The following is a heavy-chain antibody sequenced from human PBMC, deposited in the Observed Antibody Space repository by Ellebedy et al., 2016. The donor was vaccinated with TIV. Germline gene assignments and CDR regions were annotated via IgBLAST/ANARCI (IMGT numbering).Heavy chain of an antibody. CDR3: ARDDYGDRYGMDV. CDR2: ISAFNGNT. J-gene: IGHJ6*02. Sequence: ASVKVSXKASGYTFTNYGISWVRQAPGQGLEWMGWISAFNGNTNYAEKFQDRVTVTTDTSTSTAYMELRSLRSGDTAVYYCARDDYGDRYGMDVWGQGTTVTVSS. D-gene: IGHD4-17*01. CDR1: GYTFTNYG. V-gene: IGHV1-18*01.